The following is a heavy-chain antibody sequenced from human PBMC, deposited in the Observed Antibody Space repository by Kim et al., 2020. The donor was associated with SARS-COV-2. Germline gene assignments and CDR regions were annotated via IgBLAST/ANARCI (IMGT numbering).Heavy chain of an antibody. Sequence: SETLSLTCSVSGVSISTYSWSWIRLPPGKGLEWITSVYGRGTINYNPSLKSRVTMSVDMSNNQFSLKLTSVTAADTAVYYCARDLALSSSYPYGGYFDYWGQGTLVPVSS. CDR3: ARDLALSSSYPYGGYFDY. CDR2: VYGRGTI. D-gene: IGHD6-13*01. J-gene: IGHJ4*02. CDR1: GVSISTYS. V-gene: IGHV4-59*13.